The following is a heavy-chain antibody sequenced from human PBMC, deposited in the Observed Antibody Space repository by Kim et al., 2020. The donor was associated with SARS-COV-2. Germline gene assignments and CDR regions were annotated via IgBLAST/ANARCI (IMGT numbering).Heavy chain of an antibody. V-gene: IGHV3-11*04. J-gene: IGHJ4*02. CDR1: GFTFSDYF. CDR2: ISTSSDNI. D-gene: IGHD6-19*01. CDR3: VRDRKTGQWMTKNY. Sequence: GGSLRLSCAASGFTFSDYFMSWIRQAPGKGLEWLSYISTSSDNIGYADSVKGRFTISRDDAKNSLYLQMNSLRAEDSGVYYCVRDRKTGQWMTKNYWGQGTLVTVSS.